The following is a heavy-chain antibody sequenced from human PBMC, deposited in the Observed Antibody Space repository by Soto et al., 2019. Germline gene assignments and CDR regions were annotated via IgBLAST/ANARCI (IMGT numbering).Heavy chain of an antibody. V-gene: IGHV3-23*01. Sequence: GGSLRLSCAASGFTFSSYAMSWVRQAPWKGLEWVSAISGSGGSTYYADSVKGRFTISRDNSKNTLYLQMNSLRAEDTAVYYCAKGRRPYGSGSYYFDYWGQGTLVTVSS. D-gene: IGHD3-10*01. CDR3: AKGRRPYGSGSYYFDY. J-gene: IGHJ4*02. CDR1: GFTFSSYA. CDR2: ISGSGGST.